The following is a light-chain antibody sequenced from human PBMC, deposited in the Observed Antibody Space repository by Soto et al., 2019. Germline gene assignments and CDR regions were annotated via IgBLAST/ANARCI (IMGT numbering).Light chain of an antibody. V-gene: IGLV2-11*01. CDR1: SSDVGGYNY. Sequence: QSVLTQPRSVSGSPGQSVAISCTGTSSDVGGYNYVSWYQQHQQHPGKAPKLMIYDVSKRPSGVPDRFSGSKSGYTASLTISGLQAEDEADYYCDSYAGISDIFGTGTKVTVL. CDR2: DVS. CDR3: DSYAGISDI. J-gene: IGLJ1*01.